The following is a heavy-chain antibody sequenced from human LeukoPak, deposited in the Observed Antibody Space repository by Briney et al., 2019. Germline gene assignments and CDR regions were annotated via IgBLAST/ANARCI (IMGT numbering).Heavy chain of an antibody. D-gene: IGHD2-2*01. Sequence: GGSLRLSCAASGFTFSSYEMNWVRQAPGKGLERVSYISSSGSTIYYADSVKGRFTISRDNAKNSLYLQMNSLRAEDTAVYYCARYCSSTSCYEQSSWGQGTLVTVSS. CDR2: ISSSGSTI. CDR3: ARYCSSTSCYEQSS. J-gene: IGHJ4*02. V-gene: IGHV3-48*03. CDR1: GFTFSSYE.